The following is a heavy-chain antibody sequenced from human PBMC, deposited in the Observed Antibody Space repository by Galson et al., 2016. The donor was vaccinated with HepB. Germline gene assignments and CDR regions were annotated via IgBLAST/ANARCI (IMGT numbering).Heavy chain of an antibody. CDR2: IIPMFGTA. V-gene: IGHV1-69*06. CDR3: ARAFYSDTSAYSPSRPFDT. Sequence: SVKVSCKASGGTFSSYVISWVRQAPGQGLEWMGGIIPMFGTANYAQKFQGRVTITADKSSRTAYMELSSLRSEDTAVYYCARAFYSDTSAYSPSRPFDTWGQGTMVTVSS. D-gene: IGHD3-22*01. CDR1: GGTFSSYV. J-gene: IGHJ3*02.